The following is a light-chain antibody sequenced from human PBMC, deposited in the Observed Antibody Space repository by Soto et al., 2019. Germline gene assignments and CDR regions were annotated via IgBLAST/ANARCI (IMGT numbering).Light chain of an antibody. CDR1: TSNIGSNT. V-gene: IGLV1-44*01. Sequence: QSVLTQPPSASGTPGQRVTISCSGGTSNIGSNTVHWYQQLPGTAPKLRIYTDNQRPSGVPDRFSDSKSGASASLAISGLQSEDEADYYCAAWDDSLNGVVFGGGTQLTVL. CDR3: AAWDDSLNGVV. J-gene: IGLJ2*01. CDR2: TDN.